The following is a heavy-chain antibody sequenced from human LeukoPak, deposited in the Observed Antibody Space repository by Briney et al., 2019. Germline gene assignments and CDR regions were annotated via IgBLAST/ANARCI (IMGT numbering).Heavy chain of an antibody. J-gene: IGHJ4*02. Sequence: GGSLRLSCAASGFTFSSYEMNWVRQAPGKGLEWVSYISSSGSTIYYADSVKGRFTISRDNAKNSLYLQMNSLRAEDTAVYYCARRGAAAGTEDFWGQGTLVTVSS. CDR3: ARRGAAAGTEDF. CDR2: ISSSGSTI. V-gene: IGHV3-48*03. D-gene: IGHD6-13*01. CDR1: GFTFSSYE.